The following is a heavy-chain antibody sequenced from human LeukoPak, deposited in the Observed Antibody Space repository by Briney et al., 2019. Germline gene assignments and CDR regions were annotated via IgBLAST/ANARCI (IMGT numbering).Heavy chain of an antibody. V-gene: IGHV4-39*07. CDR2: IFYSGST. J-gene: IGHJ6*03. Sequence: SETLSLTCTVSSGSISTSNYYWGWVRQPPGKALEWIGNIFYSGSTYYSPSLKSRVTISVDTSKNQFSLKLSSVTAADTAVYYCARGGPGYSSGWYDYYYYMDVWGKGTTVTISS. CDR3: ARGGPGYSSGWYDYYYYMDV. D-gene: IGHD6-19*01. CDR1: SGSISTSNYY.